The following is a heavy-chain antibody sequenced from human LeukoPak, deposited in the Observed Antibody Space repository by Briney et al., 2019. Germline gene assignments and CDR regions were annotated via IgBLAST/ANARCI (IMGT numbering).Heavy chain of an antibody. CDR2: VSSDSAYT. Sequence: PGESLRLSCAASGFTFSGNYMTWIRQAPGKGLEWISYVSSDSAYTNYADSVKGRFTISRDNAKNSLYLQMNSLKVEDTAVYYCARVSLVGWYFDLWGRGTLVTVSS. D-gene: IGHD2-2*01. CDR3: ARVSLVGWYFDL. CDR1: GFTFSGNY. V-gene: IGHV3-11*06. J-gene: IGHJ2*01.